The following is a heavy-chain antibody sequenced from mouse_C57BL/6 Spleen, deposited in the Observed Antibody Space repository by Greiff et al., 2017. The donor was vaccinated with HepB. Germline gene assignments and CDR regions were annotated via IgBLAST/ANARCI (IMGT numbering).Heavy chain of an antibody. Sequence: VQLKESGAELARPGASVKMSCKASGYTFTSYTMHWVKQRPGQGLEWIGYINPSSGYTKYNQKFKDKATLTADKSSSTAYMQLSSLTSEDSAVYYCASPNYFDYWGQGTTLTVSS. CDR3: ASPNYFDY. V-gene: IGHV1-4*01. CDR2: INPSSGYT. CDR1: GYTFTSYT. J-gene: IGHJ2*01.